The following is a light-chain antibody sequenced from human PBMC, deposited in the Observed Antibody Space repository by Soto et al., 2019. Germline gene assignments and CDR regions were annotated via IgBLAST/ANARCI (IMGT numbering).Light chain of an antibody. J-gene: IGLJ2*01. Sequence: SYELTQPPSVSVAPGETARITCGGSNIGSESVHWYQQKPGQAPVLVIYYDSDRPSWIPERFSGSKSGNTATLTITRVEAGDEADYHCQVWDSISDHVVFGGGTKLTVL. CDR1: NIGSES. CDR2: YDS. CDR3: QVWDSISDHVV. V-gene: IGLV3-21*01.